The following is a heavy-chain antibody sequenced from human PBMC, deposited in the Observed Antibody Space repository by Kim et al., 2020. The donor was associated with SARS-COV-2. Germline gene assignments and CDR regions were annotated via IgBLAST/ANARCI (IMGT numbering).Heavy chain of an antibody. V-gene: IGHV6-1*01. CDR3: ARTAAGHVSDI. Sequence: SQTLSLTCVISGDSVSSNSDTWHWIRQSPSRGLEWLGRTSYRSKWYTDYAVAVKSRIAISPDTSKNQLSLQLNSVTPEDTAVYYCARTAAGHVSDIWGQGTMVTVSS. J-gene: IGHJ3*02. CDR1: GDSVSSNSDT. CDR2: TSYRSKWYT.